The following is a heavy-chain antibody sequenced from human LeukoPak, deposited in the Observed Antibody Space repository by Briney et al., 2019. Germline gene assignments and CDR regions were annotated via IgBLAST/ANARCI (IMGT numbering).Heavy chain of an antibody. CDR2: ISGSGGST. CDR3: AKVISGITMARGVPNYFDY. D-gene: IGHD3-10*01. V-gene: IGHV3-23*01. Sequence: GGSLRLSCAASGFTFSSYAMSWVRQAPGKGLEWVSAISGSGGSTYYADSVKGRFTISRDNSKNTLYLQMNSLRAEDTAVYYCAKVISGITMARGVPNYFDYWGQGTLVTVSS. CDR1: GFTFSSYA. J-gene: IGHJ4*02.